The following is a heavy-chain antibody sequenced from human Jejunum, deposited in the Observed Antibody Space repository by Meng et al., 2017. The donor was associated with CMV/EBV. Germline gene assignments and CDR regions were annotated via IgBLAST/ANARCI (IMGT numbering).Heavy chain of an antibody. D-gene: IGHD1-1*01. CDR2: IIPILGKA. CDR3: ARVTTFYYALDV. CDR1: GVTGYNYA. J-gene: IGHJ6*02. V-gene: IGHV1-69*04. Sequence: NACGVTGYNYAMSWVRQAPGQGLEWMGRIIPILGKATYAQKFEGRATITADKFTVTSFLDLSSLRSEDTAVYFCARVTTFYYALDVWGQGTTVTVSS.